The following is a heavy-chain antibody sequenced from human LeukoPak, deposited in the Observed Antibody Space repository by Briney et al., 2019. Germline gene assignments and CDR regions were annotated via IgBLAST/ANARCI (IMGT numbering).Heavy chain of an antibody. D-gene: IGHD3-10*01. J-gene: IGHJ6*04. CDR1: GGTFSSYA. CDR3: ARGVYGSGSYHYYYYGMDV. CDR2: INPIFGTA. V-gene: IGHV1-69*13. Sequence: SVKVSCKASGGTFSSYAISWVRQAPGQGLEWMGGINPIFGTANYAQKFQGRVTITADESTSTAYMELSSLRSEDTAVYYCARGVYGSGSYHYYYYGMDVWGKGTPVTVSS.